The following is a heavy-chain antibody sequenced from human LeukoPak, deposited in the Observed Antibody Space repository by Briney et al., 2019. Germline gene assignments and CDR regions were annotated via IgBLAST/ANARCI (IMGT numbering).Heavy chain of an antibody. D-gene: IGHD3-22*01. CDR2: ISYDGSNK. Sequence: GGSLRLSCAASGFTFSSYGMHWVRQAPGKGLEWVAVISYDGSNKYYADSVKGRFTISRDNSKNTLYLQMSSLRAEDTAVYYCAKSTGGYPLVPFDYWGQGTLVTVSS. V-gene: IGHV3-30*18. J-gene: IGHJ4*02. CDR3: AKSTGGYPLVPFDY. CDR1: GFTFSSYG.